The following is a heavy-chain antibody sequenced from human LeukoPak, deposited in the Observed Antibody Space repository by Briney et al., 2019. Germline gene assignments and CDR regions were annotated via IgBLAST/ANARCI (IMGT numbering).Heavy chain of an antibody. V-gene: IGHV3-21*01. J-gene: IGHJ4*02. CDR1: GFTFRSYS. D-gene: IGHD3-16*01. CDR2: LSSTGDI. CDR3: ARDYNWGFDY. Sequence: GGSLRLSCVASGFTFRSYSMNWVRQALGKGLEWVSYLSSTGDIYYADSVKGRFTISRDNAQNSLYLQMSSLRVEDTAVYYCARDYNWGFDYWGQGTLVIVSS.